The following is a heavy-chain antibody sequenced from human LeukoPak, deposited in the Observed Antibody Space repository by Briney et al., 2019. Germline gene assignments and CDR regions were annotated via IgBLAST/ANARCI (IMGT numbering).Heavy chain of an antibody. Sequence: PGRSLRFSCAASGFTFDDYAMHWVRQAPGKGLEWVSDISWSSGSIGYVDSVKGRFTISRDNAKNSLYLQMNSLRAEDTALYYCAKDVRLGTMARGVIITNVYGGQGTLVTVSS. J-gene: IGHJ4*02. V-gene: IGHV3-9*01. CDR1: GFTFDDYA. D-gene: IGHD3-10*01. CDR3: AKDVRLGTMARGVIITNVY. CDR2: ISWSSGSI.